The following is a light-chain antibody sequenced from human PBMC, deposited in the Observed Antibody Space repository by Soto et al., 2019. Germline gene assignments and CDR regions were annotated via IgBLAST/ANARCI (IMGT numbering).Light chain of an antibody. CDR2: EVT. Sequence: QSALTQPPSASGSPGQSVTISCTGTSGGVGGYVYVSWYQQHPGKAPKLMIYEVTKRPLGVPDRFSGSKSGNTASLTVSGLQAEDEADYYCSSYAGSDNPYVFGTGTKVTVL. CDR1: SGGVGGYVY. V-gene: IGLV2-8*01. CDR3: SSYAGSDNPYV. J-gene: IGLJ1*01.